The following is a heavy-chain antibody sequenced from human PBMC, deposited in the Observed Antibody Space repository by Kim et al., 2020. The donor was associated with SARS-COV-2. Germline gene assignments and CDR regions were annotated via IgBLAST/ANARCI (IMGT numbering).Heavy chain of an antibody. D-gene: IGHD1-26*01. CDR2: IYTSGST. CDR1: GGSISSYY. Sequence: SETLSLTCTVSGGSISSYYWSWIRQPAGKGLEWIGRIYTSGSTNYNPSLKSRVTMSVDTSKNQFSLKLSSVTAADTAVYYCARDLGGYLVGATDWFDPWGQGTLVTVSS. CDR3: ARDLGGYLVGATDWFDP. J-gene: IGHJ5*02. V-gene: IGHV4-4*07.